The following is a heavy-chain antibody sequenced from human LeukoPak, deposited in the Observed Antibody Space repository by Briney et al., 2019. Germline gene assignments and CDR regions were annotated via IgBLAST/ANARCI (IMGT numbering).Heavy chain of an antibody. CDR3: AKDLGYSSSWYDY. CDR1: GFTFSSYG. V-gene: IGHV3-30*18. D-gene: IGHD6-13*01. Sequence: GGSLRLSCAASGFTFSSYGMHWVRQAPGKGLEWVAVISYDGSNKYYADSVKGRFTIPRDNSKNTLYLQMNSLRAEDTAVYYCAKDLGYSSSWYDYWGQGTLVTVSS. J-gene: IGHJ4*02. CDR2: ISYDGSNK.